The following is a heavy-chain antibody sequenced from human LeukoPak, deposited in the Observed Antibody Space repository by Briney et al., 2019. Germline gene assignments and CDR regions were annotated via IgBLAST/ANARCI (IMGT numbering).Heavy chain of an antibody. CDR1: GFTFSSYS. D-gene: IGHD5-18*01. J-gene: IGHJ4*02. CDR2: ISSSSSYI. V-gene: IGHV3-21*01. Sequence: PGGSLRLSCAASGFTFSSYSMNWVRQAPGKGLEWVSSISSSSSYIYYAGSVKGRFTISRDNAKNSLYLQMNSLRAEDTAVYYCARGGYSYDLDYWGQGTLVTVSS. CDR3: ARGGYSYDLDY.